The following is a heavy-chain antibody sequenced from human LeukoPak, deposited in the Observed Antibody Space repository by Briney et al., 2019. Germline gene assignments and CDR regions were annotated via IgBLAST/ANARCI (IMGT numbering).Heavy chain of an antibody. CDR2: IIPIFGTA. J-gene: IGHJ4*02. V-gene: IGHV1-69*13. CDR3: ASYSSGWLPSLYYFDY. D-gene: IGHD6-19*01. CDR1: GGTFSSYA. Sequence: SVKVSCKASGGTFSSYAISWVRQAPGQGLEWMGGIIPIFGTANYAQKFQGRVTITADESTSTAYMELSSLRSEDTAVYYCASYSSGWLPSLYYFDYWGQGTLVTVSS.